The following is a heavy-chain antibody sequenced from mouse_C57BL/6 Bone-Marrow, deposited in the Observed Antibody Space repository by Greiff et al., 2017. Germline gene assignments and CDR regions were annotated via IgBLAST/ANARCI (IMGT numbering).Heavy chain of an antibody. J-gene: IGHJ4*01. CDR3: ARGYYGSPYAMDY. D-gene: IGHD1-1*01. Sequence: QVQLQQSGAELARPGASVKLSCKASGYTFTSYGISWVKQRTGQGLEWIGEISPRSGNTYYNEKFKGKATLTADKSSSTAYMELRSLTSEDSAVYFCARGYYGSPYAMDYWGQGTSVTVSS. CDR2: ISPRSGNT. V-gene: IGHV1-81*01. CDR1: GYTFTSYG.